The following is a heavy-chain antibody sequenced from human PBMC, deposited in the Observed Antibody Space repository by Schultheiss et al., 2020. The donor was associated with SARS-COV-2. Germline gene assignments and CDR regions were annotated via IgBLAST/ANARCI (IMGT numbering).Heavy chain of an antibody. CDR3: ARDPLDYYDSLGAFDI. V-gene: IGHV3-30*04. D-gene: IGHD3-22*01. Sequence: GSLRLSCAASGFTFSSYAMHWVRQAPGKGLEWVAVISYDGSNKYYADSVKGRFTISRDNSKNTLYLQMNSLRAEDTAVYYCARDPLDYYDSLGAFDIWGQGTMVTVSS. CDR2: ISYDGSNK. J-gene: IGHJ3*02. CDR1: GFTFSSYA.